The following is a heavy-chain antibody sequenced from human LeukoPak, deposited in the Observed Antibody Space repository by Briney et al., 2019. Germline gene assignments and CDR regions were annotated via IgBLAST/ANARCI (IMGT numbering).Heavy chain of an antibody. D-gene: IGHD6-13*01. CDR2: SDPKNGET. CDR1: GYTLTELS. Sequence: ASVKVSCKISGYTLTELSMHWVRQAPGKGLEWMGGSDPKNGETIYAQKFQGRVTMTEDTSTDTTYMELSSLRSEDTAVYYCATALRAQLVPDYGGQGTLVTVS. V-gene: IGHV1-24*01. J-gene: IGHJ4*02. CDR3: ATALRAQLVPDY.